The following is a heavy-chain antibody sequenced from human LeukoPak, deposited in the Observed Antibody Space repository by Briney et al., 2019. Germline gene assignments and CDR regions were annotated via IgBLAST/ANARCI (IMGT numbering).Heavy chain of an antibody. CDR1: GGTFSSYA. D-gene: IGHD6-13*01. CDR2: IIPIFGTA. CDR3: ARAGAAAGTPFDY. V-gene: IGHV1-69*13. Sequence: ASVKVSCKASGGTFSSYAISWVRQAPGQGLEWMGGIIPIFGTANYAQKFQGRVTITADESTSTAYMKLSSLRSEDTAVYYCARAGAAAGTPFDYWGQGTLVTVSS. J-gene: IGHJ4*02.